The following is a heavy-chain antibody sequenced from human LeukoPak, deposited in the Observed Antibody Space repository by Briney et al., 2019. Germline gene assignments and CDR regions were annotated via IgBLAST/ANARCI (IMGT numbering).Heavy chain of an antibody. V-gene: IGHV1-2*02. CDR3: ARYVMGLDF. Sequence: ASVKVSCKASGYTFTGYYVHWVRQAPGQGLEWMGWINPNSGGTNYAQKFQGRVTMTRDTSISTAYMERSRLRSDDTAVYYCARYVMGLDFWGQGTLVTVSS. CDR2: INPNSGGT. CDR1: GYTFTGYY. J-gene: IGHJ4*02. D-gene: IGHD2-8*01.